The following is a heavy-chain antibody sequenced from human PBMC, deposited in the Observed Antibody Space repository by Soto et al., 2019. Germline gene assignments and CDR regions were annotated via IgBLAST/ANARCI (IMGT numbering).Heavy chain of an antibody. Sequence: ASVKVSCKASGGTFSSYTISWVRQAPGQGLEWMGRIIPILGIANYAQKFQGRVTITADKSTSTAYMELSSLRSEDTAVYYCARAPYCSSTSCYRVWFDPWGQGTLVTVSS. CDR1: GGTFSSYT. CDR3: ARAPYCSSTSCYRVWFDP. V-gene: IGHV1-69*02. CDR2: IIPILGIA. J-gene: IGHJ5*02. D-gene: IGHD2-2*01.